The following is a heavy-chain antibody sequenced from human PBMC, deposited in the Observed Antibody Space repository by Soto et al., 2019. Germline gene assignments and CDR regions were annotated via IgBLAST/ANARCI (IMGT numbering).Heavy chain of an antibody. V-gene: IGHV3-43*01. CDR2: IDWDGGNT. CDR1: GFTFDDYT. D-gene: IGHD3-10*01. CDR3: AKDKGDGYYFNF. Sequence: EVQLVESGGGVVQPGGSLRLSCAASGFTFDDYTMHWVRQPPGKGMEWVALIDWDGGNTYFAASVKGRFTISRDNRKTSLYLQMHTLRSEESAFYYCAKDKGDGYYFNFWGQGTLVTVSS. J-gene: IGHJ4*02.